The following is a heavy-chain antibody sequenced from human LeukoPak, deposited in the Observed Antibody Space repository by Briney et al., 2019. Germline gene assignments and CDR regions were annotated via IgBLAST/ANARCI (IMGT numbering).Heavy chain of an antibody. CDR1: GGSFSGYY. CDR2: INHSGST. CDR3: ARDSELELIGWFDP. Sequence: SETLSLTCAVYGGSFSGYYWSWIRQPPGKGLEWIGEINHSGSTNYNPSLKSRVTISVDTSKNQFSLKLSSVIAADTAVYYCARDSELELIGWFDPWGQGTLVTVSS. V-gene: IGHV4-34*01. J-gene: IGHJ5*02. D-gene: IGHD1-7*01.